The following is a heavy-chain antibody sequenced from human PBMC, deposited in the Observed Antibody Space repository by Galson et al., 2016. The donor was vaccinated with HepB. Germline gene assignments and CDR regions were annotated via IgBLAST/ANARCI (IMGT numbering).Heavy chain of an antibody. V-gene: IGHV3-21*06. CDR3: VREGGYTNGWFDY. J-gene: IGHJ4*02. CDR1: GFRFSIYN. D-gene: IGHD2-8*01. CDR2: IRATSTNV. Sequence: SLRLSCAASGFRFSIYNMDWVRQAPGKGLEWVASIRATSTNVYYADSLKGRFTISRDNAKNSLYLQMSSLRAEDTALYYCVREGGYTNGWFDYWGQGTLFTVSS.